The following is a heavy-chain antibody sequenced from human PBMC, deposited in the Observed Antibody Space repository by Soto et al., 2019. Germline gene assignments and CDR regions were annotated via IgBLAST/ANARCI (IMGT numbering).Heavy chain of an antibody. J-gene: IGHJ4*02. V-gene: IGHV1-46*01. CDR3: ARASTLAY. Sequence: ASVKVSCKASGYTFTSYYMHWVRQAPGQGLEWMGIINPSGGGTSYTQKFQGRVTMTRDTSTSTVYMELSSLRSDDTAMYYCARASTLAYWGQGTLVTVSS. CDR2: INPSGGGT. CDR1: GYTFTSYY.